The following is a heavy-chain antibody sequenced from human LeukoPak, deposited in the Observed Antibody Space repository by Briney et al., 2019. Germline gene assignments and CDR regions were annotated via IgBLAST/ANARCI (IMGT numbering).Heavy chain of an antibody. V-gene: IGHV3-48*01. CDR2: ISSSSSTI. CDR1: GFTFSSYS. Sequence: GGSLRLSCAASGFTFSSYSMNWVRQAPGKGLEWVSYISSSSSTIYYADSVKGRFTISRDNAKNSLYLQMNSLRAEDTAVYYCAKALTEQQLGFYFDYWGQGTLVTVSS. CDR3: AKALTEQQLGFYFDY. D-gene: IGHD6-13*01. J-gene: IGHJ4*02.